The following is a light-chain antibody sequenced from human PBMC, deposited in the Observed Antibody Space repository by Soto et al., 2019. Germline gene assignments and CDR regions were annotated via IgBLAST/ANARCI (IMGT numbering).Light chain of an antibody. J-gene: IGKJ4*01. CDR2: KAS. V-gene: IGKV1-5*03. CDR1: QSISNW. Sequence: DIQMTQSPSSLSASVGDRVTFTCRASQSISNWLAWYQQKPGKAPKLLIYKASTLESGVPSRFSGSVSGTEFTLTISSLQADDFAIYYCQQYNGYRLAFGGGTKVDIK. CDR3: QQYNGYRLA.